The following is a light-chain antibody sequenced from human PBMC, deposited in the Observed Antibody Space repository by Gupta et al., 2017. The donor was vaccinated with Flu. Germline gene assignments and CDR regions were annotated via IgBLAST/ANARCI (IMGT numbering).Light chain of an antibody. J-gene: IGLJ1*01. Sequence: QSALTQPASVSGSLGQSITISCTGTSNDVGGYNLVSWYQQHPGKAPKLMIYEVNERASGASDRFSGSKAVKTASLTISGLQAEDEANDYCCSYAGGNMFDVFGTGTKVTVL. V-gene: IGLV2-23*02. CDR3: CSYAGGNMFDV. CDR1: SNDVGGYNL. CDR2: EVN.